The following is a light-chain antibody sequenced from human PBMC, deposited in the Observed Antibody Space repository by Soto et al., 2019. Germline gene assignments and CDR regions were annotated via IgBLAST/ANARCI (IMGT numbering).Light chain of an antibody. Sequence: DIQITQSPSTLSSSVGDRVTITCRASQSISIWLAWYQQKPGKAPKILIYKASSLESGVPSRFSGSGSGTEFTLTISSLQPDDFVTYYCQQYSTYTPRTFGQGTKVDIK. J-gene: IGKJ1*01. CDR2: KAS. V-gene: IGKV1-5*03. CDR3: QQYSTYTPRT. CDR1: QSISIW.